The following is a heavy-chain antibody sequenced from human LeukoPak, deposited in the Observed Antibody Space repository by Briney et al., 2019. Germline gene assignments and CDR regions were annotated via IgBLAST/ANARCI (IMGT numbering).Heavy chain of an antibody. CDR2: IFYSGSP. Sequence: PSETLSLTCTVSGDSISRYYWSWIRQPPGKGLEWIGYIFYSGSPNYNPSLKSRVTISVDTSKNQLSLKLSSVTATDTAVYYCAAAFSAYDPFDSWDQGTLVTVSS. D-gene: IGHD5-12*01. V-gene: IGHV4-59*08. CDR3: AAAFSAYDPFDS. J-gene: IGHJ4*02. CDR1: GDSISRYY.